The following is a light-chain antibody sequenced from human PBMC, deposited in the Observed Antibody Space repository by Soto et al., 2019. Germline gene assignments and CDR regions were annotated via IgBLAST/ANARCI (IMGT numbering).Light chain of an antibody. CDR3: QQYGSSPPTT. CDR2: GAS. CDR1: EYVPSNF. J-gene: IGKJ5*01. V-gene: IGKV3-20*01. Sequence: EFVLTQSPGTLSLSPGERATLSCRASEYVPSNFLAWYQQRPGQAPRLLIYGASIRATGIPDRFSGSGSGTDFTLSISRLEPEDFAMYYCQQYGSSPPTTFGQGRRLEIK.